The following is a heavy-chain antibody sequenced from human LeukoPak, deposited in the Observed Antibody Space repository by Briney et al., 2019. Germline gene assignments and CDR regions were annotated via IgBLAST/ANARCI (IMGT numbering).Heavy chain of an antibody. CDR2: ISSSGSTI. Sequence: RGSLRLSCAASGFTFSDYYMSWIRQAPGKGLEWVSYISSSGSTIYYADSVKGRFTISRDNAKNSLCLQMNSLRAEDTAVYYCARDLSGYEAGLDYWGQGTLVTVSS. CDR3: ARDLSGYEAGLDY. CDR1: GFTFSDYY. V-gene: IGHV3-11*01. D-gene: IGHD5-12*01. J-gene: IGHJ4*02.